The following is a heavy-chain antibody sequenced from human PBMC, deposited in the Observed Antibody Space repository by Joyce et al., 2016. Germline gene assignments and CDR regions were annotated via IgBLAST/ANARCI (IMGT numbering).Heavy chain of an antibody. J-gene: IGHJ4*02. D-gene: IGHD1-26*01. Sequence: QVQLVQSGAEVQKPGSSVKVSCKASGGTLNSYALDWVRQAPGQGPEWMGGIVTVFVTANNAQKFQGRVTITADEATNTAYMELRSLKSEDTALYYCTRRRIVGTTPHFDYWGQGTLVTVSS. CDR3: TRRRIVGTTPHFDY. V-gene: IGHV1-69*01. CDR1: GGTLNSYA. CDR2: IVTVFVTA.